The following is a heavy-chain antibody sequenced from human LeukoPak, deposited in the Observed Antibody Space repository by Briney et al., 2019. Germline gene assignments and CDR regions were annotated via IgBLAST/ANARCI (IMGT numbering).Heavy chain of an antibody. J-gene: IGHJ4*02. CDR3: ARARDYDSSGYYSY. CDR1: GGSFSGYY. Sequence: PSETLSLTCAVYGGSFSGYYWSWIRQPPGKGLEWIGEINHSGSTNYNPSLKSRVTISVDTSKNQFSLKLGSVTAADTAVYYCARARDYDSSGYYSYWGQGTLVTVSS. V-gene: IGHV4-34*01. D-gene: IGHD3-22*01. CDR2: INHSGST.